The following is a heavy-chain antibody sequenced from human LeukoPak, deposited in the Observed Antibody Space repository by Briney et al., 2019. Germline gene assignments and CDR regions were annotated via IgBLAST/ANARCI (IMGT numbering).Heavy chain of an antibody. J-gene: IGHJ4*02. D-gene: IGHD6-13*01. CDR2: INPNSGGT. CDR3: ARDRLAAAGSGG. Sequence: ASVKVSRKASGYTFTGYNIHWVRQAPGQGLKWMGWINPNSGGTNYAQKFQGRVTMTRDTSINTAYMEVSRLRSDDTAVYYCARDRLAAAGSGGWGQGTLVTVFS. V-gene: IGHV1-2*02. CDR1: GYTFTGYN.